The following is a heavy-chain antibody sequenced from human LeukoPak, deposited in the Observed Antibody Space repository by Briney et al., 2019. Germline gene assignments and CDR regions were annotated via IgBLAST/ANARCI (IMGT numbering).Heavy chain of an antibody. CDR2: ITVLSGTT. Sequence: GASVNVSCKASGRTFSSYAIAWVRQAPGQGLEWMGRITVLSGTTNYAQKFQDRVAITTDEPTSTAYMEVSGLTSEDTAVYYCATELRGYSFGYDSWGQGTLVTVSS. D-gene: IGHD5-18*01. V-gene: IGHV1-69*05. CDR1: GRTFSSYA. J-gene: IGHJ5*01. CDR3: ATELRGYSFGYDS.